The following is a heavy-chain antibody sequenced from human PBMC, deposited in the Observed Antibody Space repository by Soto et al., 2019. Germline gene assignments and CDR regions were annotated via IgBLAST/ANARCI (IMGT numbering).Heavy chain of an antibody. J-gene: IGHJ6*02. D-gene: IGHD1-20*01. Sequence: EVQLVESGGGLVKPGGSLRLSCAASGFSFSSFTMNWVRQAPGKGLEWVSSIDTSSTYMYYADSVTGRFTISRDNAKKSVYLQMNRLRAEDTAVYYCARETGSYNWTDGLMDVWGQGTTVTVSS. CDR1: GFSFSSFT. V-gene: IGHV3-21*01. CDR2: IDTSSTYM. CDR3: ARETGSYNWTDGLMDV.